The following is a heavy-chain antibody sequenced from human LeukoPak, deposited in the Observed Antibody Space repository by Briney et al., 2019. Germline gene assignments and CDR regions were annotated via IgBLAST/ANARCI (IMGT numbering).Heavy chain of an antibody. CDR2: LNPNSGNA. CDR1: GYIFTTYD. J-gene: IGHJ5*02. CDR3: ARRTFLGWFDP. D-gene: IGHD7-27*01. Sequence: SVKVSCKASGYIFTTYDIGWVRQATGQGLEWMGWLNPNSGNAGYAQKFQGRVTISRNTSISTAYMELSSLRSDDTAIYYCARRTFLGWFDPWGQGTLVTVSS. V-gene: IGHV1-8*03.